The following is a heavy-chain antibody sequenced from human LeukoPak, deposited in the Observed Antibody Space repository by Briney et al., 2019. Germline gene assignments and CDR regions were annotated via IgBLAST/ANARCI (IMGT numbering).Heavy chain of an antibody. D-gene: IGHD1-14*01. CDR2: IYTSGST. Sequence: SETLSLTCTDSGGSISSYYWSWIRQPAGKGLEWIGRIYTSGSTNYNPSLKSRVTMSVDTSKNQFSLKLSSVTAADTAVYYCASRTAYYYYYMDVWGKGTTVTVSS. CDR3: ASRTAYYYYYMDV. V-gene: IGHV4-4*07. J-gene: IGHJ6*03. CDR1: GGSISSYY.